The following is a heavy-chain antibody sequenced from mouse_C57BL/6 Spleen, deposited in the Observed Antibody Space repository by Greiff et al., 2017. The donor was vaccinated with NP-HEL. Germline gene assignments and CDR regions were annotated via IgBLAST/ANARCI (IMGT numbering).Heavy chain of an antibody. V-gene: IGHV1-62-2*01. CDR2: FYPGSGSI. D-gene: IGHD2-5*01. CDR3: ARHDEVYSNGAMDY. Sequence: VQLQQSGAELVKPGASVKLSCKASGYTFTEYTIHWVKQRSGQGLEWIGWFYPGSGSIKYNEKFKGKATLTADKSSSTVYMEPSSLTSEDSAVDVCARHDEVYSNGAMDYWGQGTSVTVSS. CDR1: GYTFTEYT. J-gene: IGHJ4*01.